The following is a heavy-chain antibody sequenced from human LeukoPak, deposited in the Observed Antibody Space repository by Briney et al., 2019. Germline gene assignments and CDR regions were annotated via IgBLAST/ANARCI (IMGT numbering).Heavy chain of an antibody. CDR1: RFTFSSYS. CDR3: ARDASRYSSSTSCPKYPPDH. D-gene: IGHD2-2*01. J-gene: IGHJ5*02. V-gene: IGHV3-21*01. CDR2: ISSSSSYI. Sequence: PGGSLRLSCAASRFTFSSYSMNWVRQAPGKGLEWVSSISSSSSYIYYADSVKGRFTISRDNAKNSLYLQMNSLRAEDTAVYYCARDASRYSSSTSCPKYPPDHWGQGTLVTVSS.